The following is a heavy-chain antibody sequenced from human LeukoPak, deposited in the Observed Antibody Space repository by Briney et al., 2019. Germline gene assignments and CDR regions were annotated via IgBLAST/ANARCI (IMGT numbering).Heavy chain of an antibody. D-gene: IGHD3-10*01. CDR3: ARAFGSGSYSF. CDR2: ISSCGSTK. V-gene: IGHV3-48*03. Sequence: GGSLRLSCAASGFTFSSYEMNWVRQAPGKGLEWVSYISSCGSTKYYADSVKGRITISRDNAKKSMYLQMNSLRAEDTAVYYYARAFGSGSYSFWGQGTLVSVSS. CDR1: GFTFSSYE. J-gene: IGHJ4*02.